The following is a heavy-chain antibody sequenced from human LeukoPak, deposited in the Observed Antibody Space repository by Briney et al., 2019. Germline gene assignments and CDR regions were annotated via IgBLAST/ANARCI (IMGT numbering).Heavy chain of an antibody. Sequence: ASVKVSCKASGYTFTSYAINWVRQATGQGLEWMGWMNPNSGNTGYAQKFQGRVTMTRNTSISTAYMELSSLRSEDTAVYYCAREGSGYSYGDNWFDPWGQGTLVTVSS. CDR3: AREGSGYSYGDNWFDP. V-gene: IGHV1-8*01. D-gene: IGHD5-18*01. CDR1: GYTFTSYA. CDR2: MNPNSGNT. J-gene: IGHJ5*02.